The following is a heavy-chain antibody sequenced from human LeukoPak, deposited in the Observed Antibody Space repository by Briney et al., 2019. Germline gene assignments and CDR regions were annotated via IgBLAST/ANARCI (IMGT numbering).Heavy chain of an antibody. CDR2: IYYSGST. Sequence: PTETLSLTCTVSGGTFSSYYWSWIRQPPGKGLEWMGYIYYSGSTNYNPSLKSRVTISVDTSKNQFSLKLSSVTAADTAVYYCARRFDSTLSQYYYMDVWGKGTTVTVSS. V-gene: IGHV4-59*08. CDR1: GGTFSSYY. D-gene: IGHD3-22*01. CDR3: ARRFDSTLSQYYYMDV. J-gene: IGHJ6*03.